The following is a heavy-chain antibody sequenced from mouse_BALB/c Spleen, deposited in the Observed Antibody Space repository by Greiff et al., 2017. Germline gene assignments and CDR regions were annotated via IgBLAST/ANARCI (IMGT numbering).Heavy chain of an antibody. D-gene: IGHD1-3*01. Sequence: EVQLVESGGDLVKPGGSLKLSCAASGFTFSSYGMSWVRQTPDKRLEWVATISSGGSYTYYPDSVKGRFTISRDNAKNTLYLQMSSLKSEDTAMYYCARLEWFDVWGAGTTVTVSS. CDR3: ARLEWFDV. J-gene: IGHJ1*01. CDR2: ISSGGSYT. CDR1: GFTFSSYG. V-gene: IGHV5-6*01.